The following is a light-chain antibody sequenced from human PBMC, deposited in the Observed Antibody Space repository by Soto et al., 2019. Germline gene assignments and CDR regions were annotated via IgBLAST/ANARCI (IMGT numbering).Light chain of an antibody. V-gene: IGKV1-39*01. J-gene: IGKJ4*02. Sequence: DIQMTQSPSSLSASVGDRVTITCRASQSISSYLNWYQQKPGKAPKLLIYAASSLQSGVPSRFSGSGSVTDVNLTISSLQPEDFATYYCQQSYSTPLTGGGGPKVEIK. CDR1: QSISSY. CDR2: AAS. CDR3: QQSYSTPLT.